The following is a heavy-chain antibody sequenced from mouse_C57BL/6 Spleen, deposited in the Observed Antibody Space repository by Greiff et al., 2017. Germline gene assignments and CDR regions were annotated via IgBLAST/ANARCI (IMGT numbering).Heavy chain of an antibody. CDR1: GYSFTGYF. Sequence: EVQLQESGPELVKPGDSVKISCKASGYSFTGYFMNWVMQSHGKSLEWIGRINPYNGDTFYNQKFKGKATLTVDKSSSTAHMELRSLTSEDSAVYYCARSRITTVVADYWGQGTTLTVSS. J-gene: IGHJ2*01. D-gene: IGHD1-1*01. CDR2: INPYNGDT. V-gene: IGHV1-20*01. CDR3: ARSRITTVVADY.